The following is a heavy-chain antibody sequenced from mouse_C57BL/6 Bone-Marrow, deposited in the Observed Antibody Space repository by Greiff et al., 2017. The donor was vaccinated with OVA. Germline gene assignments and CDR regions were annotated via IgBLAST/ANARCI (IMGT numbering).Heavy chain of an antibody. Sequence: EVQLQQSGTVLARPGASVKMSFKTSGYTFTSYWMHWVKQRPGQGLEWIGAIYPGNSDTSYNQKFKGKAKLTAVTSASTAYMELSSLTNEDSAVYYCTRTYYYSSSYDYWYFDVWGTGTTVTVSS. D-gene: IGHD1-1*01. CDR2: IYPGNSDT. J-gene: IGHJ1*03. V-gene: IGHV1-5*01. CDR3: TRTYYYSSSYDYWYFDV. CDR1: GYTFTSYW.